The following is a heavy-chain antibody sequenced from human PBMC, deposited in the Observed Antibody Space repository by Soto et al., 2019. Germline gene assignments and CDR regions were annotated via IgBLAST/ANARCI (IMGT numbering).Heavy chain of an antibody. J-gene: IGHJ3*02. CDR1: GFTFDDYA. Sequence: EVQLVESGGGLVQPDRSLRLSCAASGFTFDDYAMHWVRQAPGKGLEWVSGISWNSGSIGSADSVKGRFTISRDNAKNSLYLQMNSLRAEDTALYYCAKDRGYSGYHLFLHAFDIWGQGTMVTVSS. CDR3: AKDRGYSGYHLFLHAFDI. D-gene: IGHD5-12*01. V-gene: IGHV3-9*01. CDR2: ISWNSGSI.